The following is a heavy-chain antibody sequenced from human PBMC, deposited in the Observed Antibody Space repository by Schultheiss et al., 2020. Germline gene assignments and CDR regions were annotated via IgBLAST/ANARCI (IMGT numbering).Heavy chain of an antibody. CDR1: GYTFTSYY. Sequence: ASVKVSCKASGYTFTSYYMHWVRQAPGQGLEWMGWINPNSGGTNYAQKFQGRVTMTRDTSISTAYMELSRLRSDDTAVYYCAREDIVVVVAATLGYWGQGTLVTVSS. CDR3: AREDIVVVVAATLGY. CDR2: INPNSGGT. D-gene: IGHD2-15*01. J-gene: IGHJ4*02. V-gene: IGHV1-2*02.